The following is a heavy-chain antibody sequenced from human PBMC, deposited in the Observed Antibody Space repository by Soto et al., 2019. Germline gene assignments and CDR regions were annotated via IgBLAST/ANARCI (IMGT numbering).Heavy chain of an antibody. J-gene: IGHJ4*02. CDR1: GFTFSSYW. Sequence: EVQLVESGGGLVQPGGSLRLSCAASGFTFSSYWMSWVRQAPGKGLEWVANIKQDGSEKYYVDSVKGRFTISRDNAKNSLYLQMNSLRAEDTAVYYCARKPAAMPYYCDYWGQGTLVTVSS. CDR3: ARKPAAMPYYCDY. D-gene: IGHD2-2*01. CDR2: IKQDGSEK. V-gene: IGHV3-7*01.